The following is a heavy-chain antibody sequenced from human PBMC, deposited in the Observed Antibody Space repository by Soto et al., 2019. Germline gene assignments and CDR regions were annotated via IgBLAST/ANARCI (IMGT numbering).Heavy chain of an antibody. D-gene: IGHD3-9*01. Sequence: QVQLVASGGGVVQPWRSLRLSCAASGFTFSSYGMHWVRQAPGKGLEWVAVISYDGSNKYYADSVKGGFTISGDNSNNTLYLQINSLRADNTAVYYCAQQDDILTGHNAFDIWGQGTMVTVSS. CDR3: AQQDDILTGHNAFDI. CDR1: GFTFSSYG. V-gene: IGHV3-30*18. CDR2: ISYDGSNK. J-gene: IGHJ3*02.